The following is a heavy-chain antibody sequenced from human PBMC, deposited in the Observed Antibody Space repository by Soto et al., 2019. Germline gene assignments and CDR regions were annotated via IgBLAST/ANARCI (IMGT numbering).Heavy chain of an antibody. CDR2: ISYDGSNK. CDR3: AKELGSSGYYPKYYGMDV. D-gene: IGHD3-22*01. J-gene: IGHJ6*02. V-gene: IGHV3-30*18. CDR1: GFTFSSYG. Sequence: PGGSLRLSCAASGFTFSSYGMHWVRQAPGKGLEWVAVISYDGSNKYYADSVKGRFTISRDNSKNTLYLQMNSLRAEDTAVYYCAKELGSSGYYPKYYGMDVWGQGTTVTVSS.